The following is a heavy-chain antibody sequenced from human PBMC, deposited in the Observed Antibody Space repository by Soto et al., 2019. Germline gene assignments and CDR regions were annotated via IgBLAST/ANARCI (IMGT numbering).Heavy chain of an antibody. CDR2: ISYDGSNK. D-gene: IGHD3-10*01. J-gene: IGHJ4*02. CDR3: ATGPTTMGLDY. Sequence: QVQLVESGGGVVQPGRSLRLSCAASGFTFSSYGMHWVRQAPGKGLEWVAVISYDGSNKYYADSVKGRFTISRDNSKNTLYLQMNSLRAEDTGVYYCATGPTTMGLDYWGQGTLVTVSS. CDR1: GFTFSSYG. V-gene: IGHV3-30*03.